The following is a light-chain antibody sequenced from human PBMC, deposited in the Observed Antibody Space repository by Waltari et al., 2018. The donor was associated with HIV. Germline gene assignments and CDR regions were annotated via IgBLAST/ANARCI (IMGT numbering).Light chain of an antibody. J-gene: IGKJ2*03. Sequence: DIQMTQSPSSLSASVADKVTITCRASQSISSYLNWYQQKPGKARKLLIYAASSLQSGVTSRFSGSGSWTDFTLTISSLQPEDFATYYCKQSYSGFGQGTKLEIK. V-gene: IGKV1-39*01. CDR1: QSISSY. CDR2: AAS. CDR3: KQSYSG.